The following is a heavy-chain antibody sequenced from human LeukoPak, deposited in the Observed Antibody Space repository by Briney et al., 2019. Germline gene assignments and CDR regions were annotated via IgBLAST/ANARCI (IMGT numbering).Heavy chain of an antibody. V-gene: IGHV1-46*01. CDR1: GYTFASYY. D-gene: IGHD2-21*02. CDR3: ARDQEVVTAIGGGLPDY. CDR2: INPSGGST. Sequence: GASVKVSCKASGYTFASYYMHWVRQAPGQGLEWMGIINPSGGSTSYAQKFQGRVTMTRDTSTSTVYMELSSLRSEDTAVYYCARDQEVVTAIGGGLPDYWGQGTLVTVSS. J-gene: IGHJ4*02.